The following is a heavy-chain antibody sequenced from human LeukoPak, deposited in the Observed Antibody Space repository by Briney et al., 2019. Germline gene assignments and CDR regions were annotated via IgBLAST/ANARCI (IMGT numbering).Heavy chain of an antibody. D-gene: IGHD3-16*01. V-gene: IGHV3-74*01. CDR2: INPDGSRT. CDR3: ATSSVWGGAFNI. J-gene: IGHJ3*02. Sequence: GGSLRLSCAASGFTFSSNWMHWVRQGPGKGLVWVSRINPDGSRTDYAESVKGRFTISRDNAKNTLSLEMNSLRAEDTAVYYCATSSVWGGAFNIWGQGTMVTVSS. CDR1: GFTFSSNW.